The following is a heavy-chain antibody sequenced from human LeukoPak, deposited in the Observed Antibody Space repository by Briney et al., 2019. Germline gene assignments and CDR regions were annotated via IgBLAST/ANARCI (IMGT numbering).Heavy chain of an antibody. J-gene: IGHJ1*01. Sequence: GASVKVSCKASGYTFGDYFIHWIRQAPGQGLQWLGWINPGTGDTNYGHDRVTMTTDTSINTVYMELGSLTSGDTAVYFCARANKGFAYFAYWGQGTLVTVS. V-gene: IGHV1-2*02. CDR1: GYTFGDYF. CDR2: INPGTGDT. CDR3: ARANKGFAYFAY. D-gene: IGHD1/OR15-1a*01.